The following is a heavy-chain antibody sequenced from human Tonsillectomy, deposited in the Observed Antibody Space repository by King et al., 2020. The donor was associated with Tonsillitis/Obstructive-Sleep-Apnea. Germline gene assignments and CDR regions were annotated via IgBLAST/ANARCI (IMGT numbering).Heavy chain of an antibody. J-gene: IGHJ4*02. CDR1: GFTFRSYC. D-gene: IGHD2-2*01. Sequence: VQLVESGGGLVQPGGSLRLSCAASGFTFRSYCMNWVRQAPGKGLEGVSYISSSSNSIYYADSVKGRFTISRDNAKNSLYLQINSLRDEDTAVYYCARDKYASYWGQGTLVTVSS. CDR3: ARDKYASY. CDR2: ISSSSNSI. V-gene: IGHV3-48*02.